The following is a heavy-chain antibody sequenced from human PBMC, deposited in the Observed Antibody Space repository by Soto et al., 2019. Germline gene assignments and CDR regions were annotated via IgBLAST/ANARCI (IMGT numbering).Heavy chain of an antibody. D-gene: IGHD4-4*01. CDR2: IIPIFGTA. J-gene: IGHJ6*02. CDR3: AMKMTTVTNTRTIYYYGMDV. V-gene: IGHV1-69*13. Sequence: GASVKVSCKASGGTFGSYAISWVRQAPGQGLEWMGGIIPIFGTANYAQKFQGRVTITADESTSTAYMELSSLRSEDTAVYYCAMKMTTVTNTRTIYYYGMDVSGQGTTVIVSS. CDR1: GGTFGSYA.